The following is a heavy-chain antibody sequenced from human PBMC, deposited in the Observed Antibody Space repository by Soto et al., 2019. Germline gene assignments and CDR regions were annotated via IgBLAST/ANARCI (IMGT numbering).Heavy chain of an antibody. CDR2: IYYSGST. J-gene: IGHJ4*02. CDR3: ASRGSSSWVARFDY. Sequence: QLQLQESGPGLVKPSETLSLTCTVSGGSISSSSYYWGWIRQPPGKGLEWIGSIYYSGSTYYNPSLKSRVTISVDTSKNQFSLKLSSVTAADTAVYYCASRGSSSWVARFDYWGQGTLVTVSS. V-gene: IGHV4-39*01. CDR1: GGSISSSSYY. D-gene: IGHD6-13*01.